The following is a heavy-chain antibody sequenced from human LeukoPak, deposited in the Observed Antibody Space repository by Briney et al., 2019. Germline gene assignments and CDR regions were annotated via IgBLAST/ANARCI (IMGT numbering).Heavy chain of an antibody. J-gene: IGHJ5*02. Sequence: PGGSLRLSCAASGFTFSDYYMSWIRQAPGKGLEWVSAISGSGGSTYYADSVKGRFTISRDNSKNTLYLQMNSQRAEDTAVYYCAKGSIAARGWFDPWGQGTLVTVSS. D-gene: IGHD6-6*01. CDR3: AKGSIAARGWFDP. CDR1: GFTFSDYY. CDR2: ISGSGGST. V-gene: IGHV3-23*01.